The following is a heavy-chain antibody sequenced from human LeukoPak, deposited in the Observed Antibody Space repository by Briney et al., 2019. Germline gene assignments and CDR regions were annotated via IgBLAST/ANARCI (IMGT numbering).Heavy chain of an antibody. V-gene: IGHV4-39*01. CDR3: ARVAARYVGMDV. CDR1: GGSISSSSYY. D-gene: IGHD6-6*01. Sequence: SETLSLTCTVSGGSISSSSYYWGWIRQPPGKGLEWIGSIYYSGSTYYNPSLKSRVTISVDTSKNQFSLKLSSVTAADTAVYYCARVAARYVGMDVWGQGTTVTVSS. J-gene: IGHJ6*02. CDR2: IYYSGST.